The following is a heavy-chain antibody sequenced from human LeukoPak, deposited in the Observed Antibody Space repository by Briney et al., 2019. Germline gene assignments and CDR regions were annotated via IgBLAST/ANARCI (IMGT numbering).Heavy chain of an antibody. CDR1: GYTFTSFD. V-gene: IGHV1-8*01. D-gene: IGHD3-16*02. Sequence: GASVKLSCKASGYTFTSFDINWVRQATGQGLEWKRWMNPKKGNTAYALKFQGRVTMTRNTSITTAYMELSGLRSDDTAVYYCARAGRYTSAWSDSWGQGTLVTVSS. J-gene: IGHJ5*01. CDR3: ARAGRYTSAWSDS. CDR2: MNPKKGNT.